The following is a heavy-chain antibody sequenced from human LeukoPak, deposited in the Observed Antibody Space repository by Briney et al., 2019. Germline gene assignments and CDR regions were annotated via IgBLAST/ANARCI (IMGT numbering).Heavy chain of an antibody. Sequence: ASVKVSCKASGYTFTGYYMHWVRQAPGQGLEWMGWINPNSGGTNYAQKFQGRVTMTRDTSISTAYMELSRLSSDDTAVYYCARAGVGYCSSTSCFKRYNWFDPWGQGTLVTVSS. V-gene: IGHV1-2*02. CDR1: GYTFTGYY. CDR3: ARAGVGYCSSTSCFKRYNWFDP. CDR2: INPNSGGT. D-gene: IGHD2-2*03. J-gene: IGHJ5*02.